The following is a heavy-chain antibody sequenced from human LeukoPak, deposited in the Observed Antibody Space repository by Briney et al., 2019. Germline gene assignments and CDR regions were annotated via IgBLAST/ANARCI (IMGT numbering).Heavy chain of an antibody. Sequence: GRSLRLSCAASGFTFSSYGMHWVRQAPGKGLEWVAVISYDVSNKYYADSVKGRFTISRDNSKNTLYLQMNSLRAEDTAVYYCAKGSVVAAKGGGYYFDYWGQGTLVTVSS. CDR2: ISYDVSNK. D-gene: IGHD2-15*01. J-gene: IGHJ4*02. CDR3: AKGSVVAAKGGGYYFDY. V-gene: IGHV3-30*18. CDR1: GFTFSSYG.